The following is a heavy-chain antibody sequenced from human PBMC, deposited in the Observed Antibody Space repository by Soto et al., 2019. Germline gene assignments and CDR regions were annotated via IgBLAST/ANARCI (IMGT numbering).Heavy chain of an antibody. CDR1: EFNFNTYG. CDR3: SRNGVAAAGTRYFDL. CDR2: IWYDGSHK. D-gene: IGHD6-25*01. Sequence: VQLVESGGGVVQPGRSLRLSCEASEFNFNTYGIHWVRQAPGTGLEWVAKIWYDGSHKYYADSVMGRFTISLDNSKNTRYLQMNSLRTDDTAVYYFSRNGVAAAGTRYFDLWGRGTLVTVSS. J-gene: IGHJ2*01. V-gene: IGHV3-33*01.